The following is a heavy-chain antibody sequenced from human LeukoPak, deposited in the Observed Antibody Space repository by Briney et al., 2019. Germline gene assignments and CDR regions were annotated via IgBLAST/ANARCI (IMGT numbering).Heavy chain of an antibody. CDR2: IYTSGST. J-gene: IGHJ3*02. Sequence: SETLSLTCTVSGGSISSYYWSWIRQPAGKGLEWIGSIYTSGSTNYNPSLKSRVTMSVDTSKNQFSLKLSSVTAAGTAVYYCARGLITVTTSDAFDIWGQGTMVTVSS. CDR3: ARGLITVTTSDAFDI. V-gene: IGHV4-4*07. D-gene: IGHD4-17*01. CDR1: GGSISSYY.